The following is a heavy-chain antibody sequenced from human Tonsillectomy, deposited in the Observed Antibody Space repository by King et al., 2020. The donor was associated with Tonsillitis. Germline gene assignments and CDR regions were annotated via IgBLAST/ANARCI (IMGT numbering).Heavy chain of an antibody. CDR2: ISYDGSNK. D-gene: IGHD3-3*01. V-gene: IGHV3-30-3*01. Sequence: VQLVESGGGVVQPGRSLRLSCAASGFTFSSYAMNWVRQAPGKGLEWVAVISYDGSNKYYADSVKGRFTISRDNSKNTLYLQMNSLRAEDTAVYYCARVGPDFTILAFDICGQGTMVTVSS. J-gene: IGHJ3*02. CDR1: GFTFSSYA. CDR3: ARVGPDFTILAFDI.